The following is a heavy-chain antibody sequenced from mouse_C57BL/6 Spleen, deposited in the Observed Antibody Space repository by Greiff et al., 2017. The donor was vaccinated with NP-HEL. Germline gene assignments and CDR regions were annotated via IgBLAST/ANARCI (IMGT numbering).Heavy chain of an antibody. D-gene: IGHD2-4*01. J-gene: IGHJ4*01. Sequence: VQGVESGAELVRPGASVTLSCKASGYTFTDYEMHWVKQTPVHGLEWIGAIDPETGGTAYNQKFKGKAILTADKSSSTAYMELRSLTSEDSAVYYCTRLITHYYAMDYWGQGTSVTVSS. CDR1: GYTFTDYE. CDR3: TRLITHYYAMDY. CDR2: IDPETGGT. V-gene: IGHV1-15*01.